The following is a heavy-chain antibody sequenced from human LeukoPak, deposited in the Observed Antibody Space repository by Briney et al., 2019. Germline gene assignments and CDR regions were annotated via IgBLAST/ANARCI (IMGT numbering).Heavy chain of an antibody. V-gene: IGHV4-59*11. CDR1: GGSISSHY. CDR2: IYYSGST. Sequence: SETLSLPCTVSGGSISSHYGSGMRQPPGKGLEGIGYIYYSGSTNYNPSLKSRVTISVGTSKNQFSLKLSSVTAADTAVYYCARSLLYYGYYYYYYMDVWGKGTTGTVSS. J-gene: IGHJ6*03. D-gene: IGHD1-26*01. CDR3: ARSLLYYGYYYYYYMDV.